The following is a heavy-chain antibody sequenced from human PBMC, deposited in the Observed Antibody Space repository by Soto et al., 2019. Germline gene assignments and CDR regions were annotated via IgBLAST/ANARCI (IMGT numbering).Heavy chain of an antibody. J-gene: IGHJ5*02. V-gene: IGHV4-59*07. CDR1: GGSISGYY. CDR3: ASDRSGWDDNLSVL. Sequence: SHTLSLSCTVSGGSISGYYWSWLRQPPGKGLEWIGYIYYSGSTNYNPSLKSRVTISVDTSKNQFSLKLSSVTAADTAVYYCASDRSGWDDNLSVLWGQSTLVTVS. D-gene: IGHD6-19*01. CDR2: IYYSGST.